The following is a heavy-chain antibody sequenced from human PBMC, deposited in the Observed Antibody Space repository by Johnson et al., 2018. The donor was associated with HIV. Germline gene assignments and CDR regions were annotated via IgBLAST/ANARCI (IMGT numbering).Heavy chain of an antibody. J-gene: IGHJ3*02. CDR2: IYSGGST. CDR1: GFTFSDYY. CDR3: ARDRSENAFDI. Sequence: VQLVESGGGLVKPGGSLRLSCAASGFTFSDYYMSWVRQAPGKGLEWVSVIYSGGSTYYADSVKGRFTISRDNSKNTLYLQMNSLRAEDTAVYYCARDRSENAFDIWGQGTMVTVSS. V-gene: IGHV3-66*01.